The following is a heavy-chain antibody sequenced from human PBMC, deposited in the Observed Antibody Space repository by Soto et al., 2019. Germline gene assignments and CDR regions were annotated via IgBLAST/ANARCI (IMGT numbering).Heavy chain of an antibody. J-gene: IGHJ4*02. D-gene: IGHD3-3*01. CDR1: GFTFSNAW. V-gene: IGHV3-15*01. CDR3: TTVTVVFLEWLFSYYFDY. CDR2: IKSKTDGGTT. Sequence: EVQLVESGGGLVKPGGSLRLSCAASGFTFSNAWMSWVRQAPGKGLEWVGRIKSKTDGGTTDYAAPVKGRFTISRDDSKNTLYLQMNSLKTEDTAVYYCTTVTVVFLEWLFSYYFDYWGQGTLVTVSS.